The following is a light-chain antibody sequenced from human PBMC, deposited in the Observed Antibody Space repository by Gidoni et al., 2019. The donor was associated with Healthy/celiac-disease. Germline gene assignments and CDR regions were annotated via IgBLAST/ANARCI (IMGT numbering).Light chain of an antibody. CDR3: QQGYSTPWT. J-gene: IGKJ1*01. CDR1: QSISSY. CDR2: AAS. V-gene: IGKV1-39*01. Sequence: DIQMTQSPASLSASVGDRVTITCRASQSISSYLNWYQQKPGKAPKLLSYAASSLQSGVPSRFSGSGSGTDFTLTISSLQPEGFAAYYCQQGYSTPWTFGQGTKVEIK.